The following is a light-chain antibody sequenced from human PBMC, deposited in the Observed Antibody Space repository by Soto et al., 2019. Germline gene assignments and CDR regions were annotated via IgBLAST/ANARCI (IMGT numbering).Light chain of an antibody. Sequence: EIVLTQSPGTLSLSPGERATLSCRASPSISSSYLAWYQQKPGQAPRLLIYCASSRATGIPDRFSGSGSGTDYTLTISRLEPEDFAVYYWQQYDSSPYTFGQGTKLVI. CDR2: CAS. CDR1: PSISSSY. CDR3: QQYDSSPYT. V-gene: IGKV3-20*01. J-gene: IGKJ2*01.